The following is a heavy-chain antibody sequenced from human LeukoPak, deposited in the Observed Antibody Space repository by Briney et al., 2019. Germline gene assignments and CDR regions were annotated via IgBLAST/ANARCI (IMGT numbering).Heavy chain of an antibody. CDR1: GFTFSDYY. Sequence: PGGSLRLSCAASGFTFSDYYMSWIRQAPGKGLEWISSITSGGGTTYYADSVKGRFAILRDDSKNTLYLQMNSLRAEDTAVYYCAKGFRSAWASWGQGTLVTVSS. D-gene: IGHD6-19*01. CDR3: AKGFRSAWAS. J-gene: IGHJ5*02. CDR2: ITSGGGTT. V-gene: IGHV3-11*01.